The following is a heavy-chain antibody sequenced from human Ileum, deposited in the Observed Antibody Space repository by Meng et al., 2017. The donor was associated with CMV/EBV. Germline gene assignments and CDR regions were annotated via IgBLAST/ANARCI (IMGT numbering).Heavy chain of an antibody. V-gene: IGHV4-30-4*08. J-gene: IGHJ2*01. Sequence: VKLQESCPGLVNPPRALSLSCTVAGGSISSGDYWWSWIRQPPGMGLEWIGYISYSGSTYYNPSLRSRVTVSVDTSNNQFSLDLRSGTAADTAVYYCARAVAGWYFDLWGRGTLVTVSS. CDR1: GGSISSGDYW. CDR2: ISYSGST. D-gene: IGHD3-10*01. CDR3: ARAVAGWYFDL.